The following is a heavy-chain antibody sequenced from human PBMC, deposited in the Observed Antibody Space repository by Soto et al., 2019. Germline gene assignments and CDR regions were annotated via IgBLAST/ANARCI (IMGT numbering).Heavy chain of an antibody. D-gene: IGHD6-13*01. CDR1: GFSLSTSGVG. V-gene: IGHV2-5*02. CDR3: AIFIKGIAAVDYFDY. Sequence: QITLKESGPTLVKPTQTLTLTCTFSGFSLSTSGVGVGWIRQPPGKALEWLALIYWDDDKRYSPSLKSRLTTTKDTSKIQMVLTITNMDPVDTATYYCAIFIKGIAAVDYFDYWGQGTLVTVSS. CDR2: IYWDDDK. J-gene: IGHJ4*02.